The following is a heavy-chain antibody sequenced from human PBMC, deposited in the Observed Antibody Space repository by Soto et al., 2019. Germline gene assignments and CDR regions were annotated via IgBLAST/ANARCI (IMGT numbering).Heavy chain of an antibody. Sequence: ESGGGLVQPGGSLRLSCAASGFTFSSYSMNWVRQAPGKGLEWVSYISSSSSTIYYADSVKGRFTISRDNAKNSLYLQMNSLRDEDTAVYYCAGETAMNPNYYYYGMDVWGQGTTVTVSS. V-gene: IGHV3-48*02. CDR3: AGETAMNPNYYYYGMDV. D-gene: IGHD2-21*02. CDR2: ISSSSSTI. CDR1: GFTFSSYS. J-gene: IGHJ6*02.